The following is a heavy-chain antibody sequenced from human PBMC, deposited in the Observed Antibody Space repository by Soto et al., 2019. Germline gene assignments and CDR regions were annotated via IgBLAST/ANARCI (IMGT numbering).Heavy chain of an antibody. J-gene: IGHJ4*02. CDR1: GGSISSSSYY. Sequence: QLQLQESGPGLVRPSETLSLTCTVSGGSISSSSYYWGWIRQPPGKGLEWIGSIYYSGSTYYNPSLKSRVTISVDTSKNQFSPKLSSVTAADTAVYYCARHELEVVNATPDYWGQGTLVTVSS. V-gene: IGHV4-39*01. CDR3: ARHELEVVNATPDY. CDR2: IYYSGST. D-gene: IGHD2-21*01.